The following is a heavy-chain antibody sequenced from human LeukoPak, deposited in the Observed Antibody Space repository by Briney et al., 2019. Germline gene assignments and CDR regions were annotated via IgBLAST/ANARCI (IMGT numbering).Heavy chain of an antibody. CDR3: ARDAWGCSSTSCYSWFDP. Sequence: GGSLRLSCAASGFTFSDYYMSRIRQAPGKGLEWVSYISSSGGIIYYADSVKGRFTISRDNAKNSLYLQMNSLRAEDTAVYYCARDAWGCSSTSCYSWFDPWGQGTLVTVSS. J-gene: IGHJ5*02. CDR1: GFTFSDYY. V-gene: IGHV3-11*01. CDR2: ISSSGGII. D-gene: IGHD2-2*01.